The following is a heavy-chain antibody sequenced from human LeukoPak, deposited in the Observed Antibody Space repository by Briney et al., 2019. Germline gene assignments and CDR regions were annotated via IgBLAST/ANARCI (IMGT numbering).Heavy chain of an antibody. V-gene: IGHV4-4*02. CDR1: GFTFSSYW. Sequence: PGGSLRLSCAASGFTFSSYWMSWVRQAPGKGLEWIGNIYHSGSTYYNPSLKSRVTISVDTSKNQFSLKVRSVTAADTAVYYCARDGEVLSSSWFWFDPWGQGTLVTVSS. CDR3: ARDGEVLSSSWFWFDP. J-gene: IGHJ5*02. D-gene: IGHD6-13*01. CDR2: IYHSGST.